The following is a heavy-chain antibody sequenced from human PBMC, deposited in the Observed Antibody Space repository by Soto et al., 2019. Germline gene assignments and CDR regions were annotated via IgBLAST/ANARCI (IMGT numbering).Heavy chain of an antibody. V-gene: IGHV4-39*01. CDR2: IYYSGST. CDR3: ARATVQLERQFFNDYYYYMDV. D-gene: IGHD1-1*01. Sequence: PSETLSLTCTVSGGSISSSNYYWGWIRQPPGKGLEWIGSIYYSGSTYYNPSLKSRVTISVDTSKNQFSLKLSSVTAADTAVYYCARATVQLERQFFNDYYYYMDVWGKGTTVTVSS. CDR1: GGSISSSNYY. J-gene: IGHJ6*03.